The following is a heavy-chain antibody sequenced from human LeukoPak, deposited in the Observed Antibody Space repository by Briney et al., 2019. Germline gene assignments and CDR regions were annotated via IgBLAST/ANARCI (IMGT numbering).Heavy chain of an antibody. CDR2: ISPDSGGT. CDR3: ARERATSGPKPYYYYYMDV. V-gene: IGHV1-2*02. D-gene: IGHD6-19*01. J-gene: IGHJ6*03. CDR1: GYTFSGYY. Sequence: ASVKVSCKASGYTFSGYYMHWVRQAPGQGLEWMGWISPDSGGTNYAQKFQGRVTMTRDTSISTAYMELSRLRSDDTAVYYCARERATSGPKPYYYYYMDVWGKRTTVTVSS.